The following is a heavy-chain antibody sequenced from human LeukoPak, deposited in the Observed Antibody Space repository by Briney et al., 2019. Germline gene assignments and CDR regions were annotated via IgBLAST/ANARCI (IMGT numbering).Heavy chain of an antibody. CDR2: ITGSGGKT. CDR3: AKDRGVTLIVVGGFDI. CDR1: GFTFSSYA. Sequence: QAGGSLRLSCVASGFTFSSYAMSWVRQAPGKGLEWVSGITGSGGKTYYADSVRGRFTISRDNSKNTLYLQMNTLRAEDTAVYYCAKDRGVTLIVVGGFDIWGQGTMVTVSS. V-gene: IGHV3-23*01. J-gene: IGHJ3*02. D-gene: IGHD3-22*01.